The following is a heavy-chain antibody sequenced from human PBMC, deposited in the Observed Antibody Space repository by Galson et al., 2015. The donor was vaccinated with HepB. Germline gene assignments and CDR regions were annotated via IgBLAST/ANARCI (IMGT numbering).Heavy chain of an antibody. V-gene: IGHV3-23*01. CDR3: AKAAKDGSSNSCYGGRGFDS. CDR2: ISGSGGST. CDR1: GFSFSTHG. Sequence: SLRLSCAASGFSFSTHGMSWVRQAPGKGLEWVSVISGSGGSTYYTDSVKGRFTISRDNSKNSLFLHMSSLRAEDTAVYYCAKAAKDGSSNSCYGGRGFDSCGQASRVTVSS. J-gene: IGHJ4*02. D-gene: IGHD2-2*01.